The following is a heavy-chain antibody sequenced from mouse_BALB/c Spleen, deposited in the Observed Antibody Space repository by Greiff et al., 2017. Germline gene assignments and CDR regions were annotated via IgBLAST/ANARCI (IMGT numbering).Heavy chain of an antibody. V-gene: IGHV3-2*02. D-gene: IGHD1-1*01. CDR2: ISYSGST. CDR1: GYSITSDYA. J-gene: IGHJ3*01. Sequence: EVKLMESGPGLVKPSQSLSLTCTVTGYSITSDYAWNWIRQFPGNKLEWMGYISYSGSTSYNPSLKSRISITRDTSKNQFFLQLNSVTTEDTATYYCARSYYYGSSYGFAYWGQGTLVTVSA. CDR3: ARSYYYGSSYGFAY.